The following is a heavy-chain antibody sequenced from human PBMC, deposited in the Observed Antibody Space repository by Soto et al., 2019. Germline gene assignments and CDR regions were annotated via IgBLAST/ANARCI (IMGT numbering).Heavy chain of an antibody. CDR1: GYSIGSGYY. V-gene: IGHV4-38-2*01. Sequence: SETLSLTCSVSGYSIGSGYYLAWIRQSPGKGLEWIGSIYHAGSVYYNPSLNGRVALSMDTSKNHFSLKLTSVTAADTAVYYCARTFDYYGMDVWGQGTTVTVSS. CDR3: ARTFDYYGMDV. J-gene: IGHJ6*02. CDR2: IYHAGSV.